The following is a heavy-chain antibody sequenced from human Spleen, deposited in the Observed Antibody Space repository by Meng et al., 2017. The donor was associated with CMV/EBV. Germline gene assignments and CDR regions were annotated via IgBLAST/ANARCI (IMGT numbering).Heavy chain of an antibody. D-gene: IGHD3-16*01. Sequence: ASVKVSCKASGYTFTDYFIHWVRQAPGQGLEWMGWTSASNGKTHYAQRFRDRVSMTTDTSTTTAYMELRSLRSDDTAVYYCARGEGYGDYWGQGTLVTVSS. CDR2: TSASNGKT. CDR3: ARGEGYGDY. CDR1: GYTFTDYF. J-gene: IGHJ4*02. V-gene: IGHV1-18*04.